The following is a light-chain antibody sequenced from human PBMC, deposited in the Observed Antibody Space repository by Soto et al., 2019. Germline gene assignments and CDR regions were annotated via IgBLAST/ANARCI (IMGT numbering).Light chain of an antibody. CDR1: SSDVGGYDY. CDR2: DVT. V-gene: IGLV2-8*01. Sequence: QSALTQPPYASGSPGQSVTISCTGTSSDVGGYDYVSWYQQHPGKAPKLMIYDVTKRPSGVPDRFSGSKSANTASLTVSGLQAEDEADYYCSSYAGTHIVFGTGTKLTVL. J-gene: IGLJ1*01. CDR3: SSYAGTHIV.